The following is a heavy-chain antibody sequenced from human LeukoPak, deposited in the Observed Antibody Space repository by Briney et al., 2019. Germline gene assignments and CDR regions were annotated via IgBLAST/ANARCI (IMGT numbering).Heavy chain of an antibody. V-gene: IGHV3-53*01. CDR2: IYSGGGT. CDR1: GFTVSSNY. CDR3: VRRAGGYSHPYDY. D-gene: IGHD4-23*01. Sequence: GGSLRLSCAVSGFTVSSNYMSWVRQAPGKGLEWVSLIYSGGGTYYADSVRGRFTISRDDSKNTLYLQRNSLRAEDTAVYYCVRRAGGYSHPYDYWGQGTLVTVSS. J-gene: IGHJ4*02.